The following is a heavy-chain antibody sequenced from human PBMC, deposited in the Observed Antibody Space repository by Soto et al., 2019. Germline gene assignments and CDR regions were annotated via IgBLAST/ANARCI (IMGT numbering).Heavy chain of an antibody. V-gene: IGHV2-5*02. CDR1: GFSLSTSGVG. CDR3: VYRRPYGSGGSCASGFDY. CDR2: IYWDDDK. Sequence: QITLKESGPPLVKPTQTLTLTCTFSGFSLSTSGVGVGWIRQPPGKALEWLALIYWDDDKRDSPSLKSRLTTTKATSQTQVVLTMTSMVPVAPAADCWVYRRPYGSGGSCASGFDYWGQRTLVTVSS. J-gene: IGHJ4*02. D-gene: IGHD2-15*01.